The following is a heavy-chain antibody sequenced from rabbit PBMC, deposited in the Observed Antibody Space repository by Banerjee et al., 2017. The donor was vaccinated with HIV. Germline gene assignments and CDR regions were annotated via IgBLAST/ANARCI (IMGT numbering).Heavy chain of an antibody. Sequence: QSLEESGGDLVKPGASLTLTCTASGFSFSNSYYMCWVRQAPGKGLEWIACIYAGSSGSTYYASWAKGRFTISKTSSTTVTLQMTSLTAADTATYFCARDNDGYRGYDFDLWGQGTLVTVS. CDR2: IYAGSSGST. CDR1: GFSFSNSYY. V-gene: IGHV1S40*01. CDR3: ARDNDGYRGYDFDL. J-gene: IGHJ4*01. D-gene: IGHD6-1*01.